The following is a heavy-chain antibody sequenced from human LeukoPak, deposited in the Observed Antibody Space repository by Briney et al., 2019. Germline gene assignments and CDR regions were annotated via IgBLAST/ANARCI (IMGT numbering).Heavy chain of an antibody. Sequence: EASVKVSCKASGYTFTGYYMHWVRRAPGQGLEWMGWINPNSGGTSYAQNFQGRVTMTRDTSISTAYMEVSRLRSDDTAVYYCAREDSSGYDYWGQRTLVTVSS. D-gene: IGHD3-22*01. CDR3: AREDSSGYDY. J-gene: IGHJ4*02. CDR2: INPNSGGT. V-gene: IGHV1-2*02. CDR1: GYTFTGYY.